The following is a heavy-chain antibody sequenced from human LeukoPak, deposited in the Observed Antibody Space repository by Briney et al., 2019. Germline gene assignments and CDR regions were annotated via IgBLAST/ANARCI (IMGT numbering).Heavy chain of an antibody. V-gene: IGHV1-18*01. CDR2: ISAYNGNT. J-gene: IGHJ3*01. CDR3: ARLWSLHDAFDL. Sequence: ASVKVSCKASGYTFTSYGISWVRQAPGQGLDWMGWISAYNGNTNYAQKLQGRVTITTDTSTSTAYMELRSLRSDDTAVYYCARLWSLHDAFDLWGQGTMVTVSS. CDR1: GYTFTSYG. D-gene: IGHD3-10*01.